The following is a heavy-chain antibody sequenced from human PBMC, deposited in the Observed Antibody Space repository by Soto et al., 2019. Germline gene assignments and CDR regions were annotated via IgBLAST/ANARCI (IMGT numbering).Heavy chain of an antibody. Sequence: QVQLQESGPGLVKPSQTLSLTCSVSGGSISSGGYYWSWIRQPPGKGLEWNGYIYYSANTHYNPSLKGRVSISADTSKNQFSLNLSAVTAADTAVYYCARSGGNSDYYGMDVWGQGTTVTVSS. CDR1: GGSISSGGYY. CDR3: ARSGGNSDYYGMDV. D-gene: IGHD3-10*01. J-gene: IGHJ6*02. V-gene: IGHV4-31*02. CDR2: IYYSANT.